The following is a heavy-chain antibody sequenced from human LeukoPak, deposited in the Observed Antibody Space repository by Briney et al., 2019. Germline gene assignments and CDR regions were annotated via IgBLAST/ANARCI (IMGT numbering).Heavy chain of an antibody. Sequence: SGESLKISCKGSGYSFTSYWIGWVRQMPGKGLEWMGIIYPGDSDTRYSPSFQGQVTISADKSISTAYLQWSSLKASDTAMYYCARLGESDCSGGSCYFDYFDYWGQGTLVTVSS. CDR3: ARLGESDCSGGSCYFDYFDY. J-gene: IGHJ4*02. CDR1: GYSFTSYW. CDR2: IYPGDSDT. D-gene: IGHD2-15*01. V-gene: IGHV5-51*01.